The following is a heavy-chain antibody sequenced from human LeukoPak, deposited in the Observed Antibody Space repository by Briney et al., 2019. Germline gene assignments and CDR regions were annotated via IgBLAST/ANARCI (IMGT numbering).Heavy chain of an antibody. D-gene: IGHD2-15*01. J-gene: IGHJ4*02. CDR2: SNQSGSR. V-gene: IGHV4-34*01. CDR3: ARGDRGGYYLNDY. Sequence: SDPLSLTCGVQGGSFSDYYWTWIRRPPGKALEWVGESNQSGSRNYNPSLKSRVTISVDTSKNQFSLKLSSVTAADTGVYYCARGDRGGYYLNDYWGQGTLVTVP. CDR1: GGSFSDYY.